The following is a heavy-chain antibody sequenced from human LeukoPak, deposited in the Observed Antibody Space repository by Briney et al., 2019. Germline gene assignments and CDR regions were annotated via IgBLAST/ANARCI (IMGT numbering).Heavy chain of an antibody. J-gene: IGHJ4*02. CDR1: GFSFSSYA. V-gene: IGHV3-23*01. CDR2: ISGSGVST. Sequence: GGSLRLSCAASGFSFSSYAMSWVRQAPGKGLEWVSAISGSGVSTYYADSVKGRFTLSRVNSKNTLYLQMSSLRAEDTAVYYCAKDEWNWNYNLASQTYDWGQGTLVTVSS. CDR3: AKDEWNWNYNLASQTYD. D-gene: IGHD1-7*01.